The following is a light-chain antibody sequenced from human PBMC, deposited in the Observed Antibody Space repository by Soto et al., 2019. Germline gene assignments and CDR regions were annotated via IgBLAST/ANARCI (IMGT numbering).Light chain of an antibody. V-gene: IGLV1-40*01. CDR2: GNS. Sequence: QSVLTQPPSVSWAPGQRVTISCTGRSSNIGAGYDVHWYQQLPGTAPKLLIYGNSNRPSGVPDRFSGSKSGTSASLAITGLQAEDEADYYCQSYDSSLSGWDVVFGGGTKLTVL. J-gene: IGLJ2*01. CDR3: QSYDSSLSGWDVV. CDR1: SSNIGAGYD.